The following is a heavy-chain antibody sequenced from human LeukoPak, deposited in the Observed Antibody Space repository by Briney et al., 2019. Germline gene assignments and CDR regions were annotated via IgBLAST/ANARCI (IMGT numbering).Heavy chain of an antibody. CDR3: ARELYCSGGSCRRHGMDV. J-gene: IGHJ6*02. V-gene: IGHV4-38-2*02. CDR2: IYHSGST. Sequence: SETLSLTCTVSGYSISSGYYWGWIRQPPGKGLEWIGSIYHSGSTYYNPSLKSRVTISVDTSKNQFSLKLSSVTAADTAVYYCARELYCSGGSCRRHGMDVWGQGTTVTVSS. CDR1: GYSISSGYY. D-gene: IGHD2-15*01.